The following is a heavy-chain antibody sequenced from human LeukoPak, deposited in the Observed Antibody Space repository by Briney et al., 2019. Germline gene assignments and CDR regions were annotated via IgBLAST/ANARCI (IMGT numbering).Heavy chain of an antibody. CDR1: GGSISSGAYY. D-gene: IGHD3-10*01. J-gene: IGHJ5*02. CDR3: ARQGYGSGSQDNWFDP. CDR2: IYYTGT. Sequence: PSQTLSLTCTVSGGSISSGAYYWSWIRQHPGKGLEWIGYIYYTGTYYSPSLKSRVTISVDTSKSQFSLKLSSVTAADTAVYYCARQGYGSGSQDNWFDPWGQGTLVTVSS. V-gene: IGHV4-31*03.